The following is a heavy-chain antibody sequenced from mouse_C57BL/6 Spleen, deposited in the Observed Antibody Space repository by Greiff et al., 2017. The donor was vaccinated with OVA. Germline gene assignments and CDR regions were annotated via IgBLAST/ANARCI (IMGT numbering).Heavy chain of an antibody. CDR2: ISSGGSYT. D-gene: IGHD2-1*01. CDR3: ARRSGNYGFAY. CDR1: GFTFSSYG. Sequence: EVKLVESGGDLVKPGGSLKLSCAASGFTFSSYGMSWVRQTPDKRLEWVATISSGGSYTYYPDSVKGRFTISSDNAKNTLYLQMSSLKSEDTAMYYCARRSGNYGFAYWGQGTLVTVSA. J-gene: IGHJ3*01. V-gene: IGHV5-6*02.